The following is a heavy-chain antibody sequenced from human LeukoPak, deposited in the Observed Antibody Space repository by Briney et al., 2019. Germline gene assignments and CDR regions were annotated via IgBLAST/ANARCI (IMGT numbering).Heavy chain of an antibody. V-gene: IGHV1-69*13. J-gene: IGHJ6*03. D-gene: IGHD3-3*01. Sequence: ASVKVSCKASGGTFSSYAISWVRQAPGQGLEWMEGIIPIFGTANYAQKFQGRVTITADESTSTAYMELSSLRSEDTAVYYCARGTYYDFWSGYYRSYYYYMDVWGKGTTVTVSS. CDR3: ARGTYYDFWSGYYRSYYYYMDV. CDR1: GGTFSSYA. CDR2: IIPIFGTA.